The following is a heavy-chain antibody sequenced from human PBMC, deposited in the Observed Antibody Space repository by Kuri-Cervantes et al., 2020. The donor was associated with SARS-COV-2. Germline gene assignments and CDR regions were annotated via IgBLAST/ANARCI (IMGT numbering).Heavy chain of an antibody. D-gene: IGHD3-10*01. CDR2: IIPTFGTA. J-gene: IGHJ3*02. V-gene: IGHV1-69*13. Sequence: SVKVSCKASGGTFSSYAISWVRQAPGQGLEWMGGIIPTFGTANYAQKFKGRVTITADESTSTAYMELSSLRSEDTAVYYGARGGGEGERYAFDIWGQGTMVTVSS. CDR3: ARGGGEGERYAFDI. CDR1: GGTFSSYA.